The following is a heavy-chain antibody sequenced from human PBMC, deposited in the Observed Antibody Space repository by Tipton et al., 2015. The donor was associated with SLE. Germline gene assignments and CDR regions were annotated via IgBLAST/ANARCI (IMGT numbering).Heavy chain of an antibody. CDR2: LYYSGNT. Sequence: LRLSCTVSGDSFSSGSSSWNWVRQPAGKGLEWIGVLYYSGNTYYNPSLKSPVTLSIDTSKNQFSLKMRSVTAADTAVYFCARGYCSDGVCYGFGFFDYWGQGNLVTVSS. V-gene: IGHV4-61*10. J-gene: IGHJ4*02. D-gene: IGHD2-8*01. CDR3: ARGYCSDGVCYGFGFFDY. CDR1: GDSFSSGSSS.